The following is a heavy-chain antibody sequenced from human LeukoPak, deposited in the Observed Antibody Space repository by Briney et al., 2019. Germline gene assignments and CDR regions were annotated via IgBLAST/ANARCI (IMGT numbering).Heavy chain of an antibody. V-gene: IGHV1-46*01. J-gene: IGHJ6*03. CDR1: GYTFTSNY. CDR2: INPSAGST. D-gene: IGHD3-3*02. Sequence: ASVKVSCKASGYTFTSNYMHWLRQAPGQGPEWMGIINPSAGSTSYAQKFQGRVTMTRDTPTSTVYMELSSLRSDDTAVYYCARDQQSISSYYYYYMDVWGKGTTVTVSS. CDR3: ARDQQSISSYYYYYMDV.